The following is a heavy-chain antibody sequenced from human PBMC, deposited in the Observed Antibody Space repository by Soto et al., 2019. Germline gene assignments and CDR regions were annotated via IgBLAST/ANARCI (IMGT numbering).Heavy chain of an antibody. CDR3: ARSQTTVTSYDY. V-gene: IGHV4-30-2*01. Sequence: PSETLSLTCAVSGGSISSGGYYWSWIRQPPGKGLEWIGYIYQSGSTYYNPSLKSRVTISVDRSKNQFSLKLSSVTAADTAVYYCARSQTTVTSYDYCGQGTLVNVSS. J-gene: IGHJ4*02. CDR2: IYQSGST. CDR1: GGSISSGGYY. D-gene: IGHD4-17*01.